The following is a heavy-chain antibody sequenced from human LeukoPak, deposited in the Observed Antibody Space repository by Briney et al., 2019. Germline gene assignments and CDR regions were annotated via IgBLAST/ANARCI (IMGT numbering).Heavy chain of an antibody. J-gene: IGHJ6*02. CDR1: GGSISTYY. V-gene: IGHV4-34*01. CDR2: INHSGST. CDR3: ARGVGSSWYLLYYYGMDV. Sequence: SEALSLTCTVSGGSISTYYWTWIRQPPGKGLEWIGEINHSGSTNYNPSLKSRVTISVDTSKNQFSLKLSSVTAADTAVYYCARGVGSSWYLLYYYGMDVWGQGTTVTVSS. D-gene: IGHD6-13*01.